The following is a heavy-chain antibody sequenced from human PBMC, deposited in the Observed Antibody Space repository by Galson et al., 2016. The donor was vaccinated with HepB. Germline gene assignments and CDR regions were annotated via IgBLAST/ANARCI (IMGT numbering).Heavy chain of an antibody. V-gene: IGHV4-30-2*06. D-gene: IGHD4-17*01. Sequence: TLSLTCTVSGGSISSSPYSWSWIRQSLGKGLEWIGYISHSGYTHYNPPLKSRVTISEDRSKNQFSLKLSSVTAADTAVYYCARDAWDDDLKSNDGFDIWGQETMVTVSS. J-gene: IGHJ3*02. CDR3: ARDAWDDDLKSNDGFDI. CDR1: GGSISSSPYS. CDR2: ISHSGYT.